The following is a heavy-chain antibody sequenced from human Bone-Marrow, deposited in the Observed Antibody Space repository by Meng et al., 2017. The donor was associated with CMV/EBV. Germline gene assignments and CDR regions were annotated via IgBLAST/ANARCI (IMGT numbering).Heavy chain of an antibody. V-gene: IGHV3-53*01. Sequence: LSCAASGFTVSSIYMSWVRQAPGKGLEWVSVIYSGGSTYYADSVKGRFTISRDNSKNTLYLQMNSLRAEDTAVYYCARSYGDYFDYWGQGTLVTVSS. J-gene: IGHJ4*02. CDR1: GFTVSSIY. CDR2: IYSGGST. D-gene: IGHD4-17*01. CDR3: ARSYGDYFDY.